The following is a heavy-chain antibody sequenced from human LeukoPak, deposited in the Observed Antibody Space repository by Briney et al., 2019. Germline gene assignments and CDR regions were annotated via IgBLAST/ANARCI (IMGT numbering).Heavy chain of an antibody. CDR1: GGTFSSYA. Sequence: AASVKVSCKASGGTFSSYAISWVRQAPGQGREWMGGIIPIFGTANYAQKFHGRVTITTHESTSTAYMQLSSLRSEDTAVYYCARDMKSSVGSSRYYYWDYWGQGTLVTVSS. J-gene: IGHJ4*02. V-gene: IGHV1-69*05. CDR2: IIPIFGTA. CDR3: ARDMKSSVGSSRYYYWDY. D-gene: IGHD3-16*02.